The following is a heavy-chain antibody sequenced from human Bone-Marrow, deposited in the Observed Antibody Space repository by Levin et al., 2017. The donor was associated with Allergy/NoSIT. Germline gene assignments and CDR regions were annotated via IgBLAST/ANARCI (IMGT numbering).Heavy chain of an antibody. CDR3: ARDRGYGDYVRPHDAFDI. D-gene: IGHD4-17*01. CDR1: GFTFSSYA. CDR2: ISYDGSNK. V-gene: IGHV3-30-3*01. Sequence: GGSLRLSCAASGFTFSSYAMHWVRQAPGKGLEWVAVISYDGSNKYYADSVKGRFTISRDNSKNTLYLQMNSLRAEDTAVYYCARDRGYGDYVRPHDAFDIWGQGTMVTVSS. J-gene: IGHJ3*02.